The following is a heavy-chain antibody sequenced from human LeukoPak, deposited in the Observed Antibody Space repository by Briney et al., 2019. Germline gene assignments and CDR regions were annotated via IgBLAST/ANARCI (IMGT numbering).Heavy chain of an antibody. CDR2: ISGSGGST. D-gene: IGHD2/OR15-2a*01. V-gene: IGHV3-23*01. Sequence: GGSLRLSCAVSGITLSNYGMSWVRQAPGKGLEWVAGISGSGGSTNYADSVKGRFTVSRDTSKKTVFLQMNSLRVEDTAVYYCVKGATTYLSGYMDVWGKGTTVTVSS. CDR1: GITLSNYG. J-gene: IGHJ6*03. CDR3: VKGATTYLSGYMDV.